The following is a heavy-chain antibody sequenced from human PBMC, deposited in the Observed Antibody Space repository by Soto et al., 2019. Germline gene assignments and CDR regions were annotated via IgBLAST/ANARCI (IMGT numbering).Heavy chain of an antibody. CDR2: ISGSGNST. J-gene: IGHJ5*02. D-gene: IGHD1-26*01. Sequence: EVQLLESGGGLVQPGGSLRLSCAVSGFTFSNYAMSWVRQAPGKGLEWVSAISGSGNSTNYADSVKGRFTISRDNSKNTVYLQMNSLRAEDTAVYYCARDVWELLRGFDPWGQGPLVTVSS. V-gene: IGHV3-23*01. CDR3: ARDVWELLRGFDP. CDR1: GFTFSNYA.